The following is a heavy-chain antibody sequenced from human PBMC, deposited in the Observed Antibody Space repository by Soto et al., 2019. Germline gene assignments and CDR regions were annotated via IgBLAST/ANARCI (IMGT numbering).Heavy chain of an antibody. CDR3: AKAAAQAGVDY. D-gene: IGHD6-19*01. CDR1: GFTFSSYG. J-gene: IGHJ4*02. V-gene: IGHV3-30*18. CDR2: ISYDGSNK. Sequence: QVQLVESGGGVVQPGRSLRLSCAASGFTFSSYGMHWVRQAPGKGLEWMAVISYDGSNKYYADSVKGRFTISRDNSKNTLYLQMNSLRAEDTAVYYCAKAAAQAGVDYWGQGTLVTVSS.